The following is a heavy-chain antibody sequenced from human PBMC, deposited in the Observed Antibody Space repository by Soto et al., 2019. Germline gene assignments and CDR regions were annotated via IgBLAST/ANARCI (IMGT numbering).Heavy chain of an antibody. CDR1: GGTFSSYT. CDR2: IIPILGIE. D-gene: IGHD1-1*01. CDR3: ARLHTGWNDVRDSS. J-gene: IGHJ4*02. V-gene: IGHV1-69*02. Sequence: QVQLVQSGAEVKKPGSSVKVSCKASGGTFSSYTISWVRQAPGQGLEWMGRIIPILGIENYAQKFQGRVTITADKSTSTAYMELSSLRSEDTAVYYCARLHTGWNDVRDSSWGQGTLVTVSS.